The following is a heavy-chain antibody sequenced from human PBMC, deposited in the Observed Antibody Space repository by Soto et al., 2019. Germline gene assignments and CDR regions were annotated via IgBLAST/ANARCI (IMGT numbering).Heavy chain of an antibody. CDR2: IKQDGSEK. D-gene: IGHD5-18*01. CDR1: GFTFSSYW. CDR3: ARDQEGYSYGYNDAFDI. J-gene: IGHJ3*02. Sequence: GSLKLSCAASGFTFSSYWMSWVRQAPGKGLEWVANIKQDGSEKYYVDSVKGRFTISRDNAKNSLYLQMNSLRAEDTAVYYCARDQEGYSYGYNDAFDIWGQGTMVTVSS. V-gene: IGHV3-7*01.